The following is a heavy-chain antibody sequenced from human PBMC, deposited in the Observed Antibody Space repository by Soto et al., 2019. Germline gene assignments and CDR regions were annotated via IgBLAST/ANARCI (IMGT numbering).Heavy chain of an antibody. J-gene: IGHJ2*01. Sequence: EVQLVESGGGLVKPGGSLRLSCAASGFTFSSYSMNWVRQAPGKGLEWVSSISSSSSYIYYADSGKGRFTISRDNAKNSLYLQMNSLRAEDTAVYYCARAPQQWLVYWYFDLWGRGTLVTVSS. CDR3: ARAPQQWLVYWYFDL. CDR1: GFTFSSYS. D-gene: IGHD6-19*01. V-gene: IGHV3-21*01. CDR2: ISSSSSYI.